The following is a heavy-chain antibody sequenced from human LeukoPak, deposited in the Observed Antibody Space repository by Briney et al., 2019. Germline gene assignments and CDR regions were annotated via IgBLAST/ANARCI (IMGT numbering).Heavy chain of an antibody. V-gene: IGHV1-69*05. CDR2: IITVFGTA. Sequence: SSVTVSRQCSVGTFSSYAISWVRPARCHGRDWMGRIITVFGTANDAQKIMGRVRITTYESPGTVYMELSSLRSEDTAVYYCARELLNTGIAVAGPYYLDYWGEGTLVTVSS. J-gene: IGHJ4*02. D-gene: IGHD6-19*01. CDR3: ARELLNTGIAVAGPYYLDY. CDR1: VGTFSSYA.